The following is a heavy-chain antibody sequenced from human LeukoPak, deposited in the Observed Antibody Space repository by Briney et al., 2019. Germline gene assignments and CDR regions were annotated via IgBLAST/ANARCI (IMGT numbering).Heavy chain of an antibody. J-gene: IGHJ4*02. V-gene: IGHV3-23*01. CDR2: ITWSGDRT. CDR1: GFTFSSYG. D-gene: IGHD3-16*01. Sequence: PGGPLRLSCAASGFTFSSYGMSWVRQAPGKGLEWVSGITWSGDRTYYADSVKGRFTISRDSSKNTLYLQMDSLRAEDTAVYYCARDLRYFDYWGQGTLVTVSS. CDR3: ARDLRYFDY.